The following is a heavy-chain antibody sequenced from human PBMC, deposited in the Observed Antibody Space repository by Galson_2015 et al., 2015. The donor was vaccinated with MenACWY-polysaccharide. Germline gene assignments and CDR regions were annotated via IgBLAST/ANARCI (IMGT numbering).Heavy chain of an antibody. CDR2: ISVYNGNI. CDR1: GYTFTSYG. Sequence: SVKVSCKASGYTFTSYGISWVRQAPGQGLEWMGWISVYNGNIKYAQNLQGRVTMTTDKSKNTAYMELKSLRSDDTAVYYCARDSVSTLTLRPGSWGPVTLVTGSS. V-gene: IGHV1-18*01. J-gene: IGHJ5*02. D-gene: IGHD5/OR15-5a*01. CDR3: ARDSVSTLTLRPGS.